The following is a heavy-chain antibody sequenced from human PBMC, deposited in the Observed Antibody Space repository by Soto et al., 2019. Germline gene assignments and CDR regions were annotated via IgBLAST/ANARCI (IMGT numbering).Heavy chain of an antibody. CDR2: ISWNSGSI. Sequence: PGGSLRLSCAASGFTFDDYAMHWVRQAPGKGLEWVSGISWNSGSIGYADSVKDRFTISRDNAKNSLYLQMNSLRAEDMALYYCAKGASGYDEYYYMDVWGKGTTVTVSS. V-gene: IGHV3-9*03. CDR1: GFTFDDYA. J-gene: IGHJ6*03. D-gene: IGHD5-12*01. CDR3: AKGASGYDEYYYMDV.